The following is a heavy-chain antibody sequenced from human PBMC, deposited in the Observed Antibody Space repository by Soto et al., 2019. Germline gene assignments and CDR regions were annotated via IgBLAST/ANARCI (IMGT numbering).Heavy chain of an antibody. D-gene: IGHD3-16*01. V-gene: IGHV4-39*01. J-gene: IGHJ6*03. Sequence: PSETLSLTCTVSGGSISSSSYYWGWIRQPPGKGLEWIGSIYYSGSTYYNPSLKSRVTISVDTSKNQFPLKLSSVTAADTVVYYCARLIYDYIWGSYNYMDVWGKGTTVTVSS. CDR1: GGSISSSSYY. CDR3: ARLIYDYIWGSYNYMDV. CDR2: IYYSGST.